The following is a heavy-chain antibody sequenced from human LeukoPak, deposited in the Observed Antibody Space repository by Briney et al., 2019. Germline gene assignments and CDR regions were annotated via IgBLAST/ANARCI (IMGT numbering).Heavy chain of an antibody. D-gene: IGHD1-1*01. CDR1: GFTFSSYS. J-gene: IGHJ4*02. Sequence: GGSQRLSCAASGFTFSSYSMNWVRQAPGKGLEWVSSISGSNSYIFYADSVKGRFTVSRDNAKDSLYLQMNSLRAEDTAVYYCARALTTLTYEGYWGQGTLVTVSS. CDR2: ISGSNSYI. V-gene: IGHV3-21*01. CDR3: ARALTTLTYEGY.